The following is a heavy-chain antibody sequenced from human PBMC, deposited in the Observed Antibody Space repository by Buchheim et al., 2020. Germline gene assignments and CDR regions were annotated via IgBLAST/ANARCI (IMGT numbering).Heavy chain of an antibody. CDR2: IREDGSDT. CDR1: GLTFSSRS. J-gene: IGHJ4*02. Sequence: EVHLVESGGGLVQPGGSLRLSCTISGLTFSSRSMTWVRQAPGMGLEWVSTIREDGSDTFYGDSVKGRFAVSRDNAKNSLYLQMNSLRVEDTAVYYCAGDGSEWSRDYWGQGTL. D-gene: IGHD3-3*01. V-gene: IGHV3-7*01. CDR3: AGDGSEWSRDY.